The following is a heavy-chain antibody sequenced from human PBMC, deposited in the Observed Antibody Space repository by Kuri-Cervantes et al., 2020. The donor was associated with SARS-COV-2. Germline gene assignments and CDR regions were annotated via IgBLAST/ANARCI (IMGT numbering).Heavy chain of an antibody. CDR3: AKTYYYDSRSHFDI. D-gene: IGHD3-22*01. CDR1: GFTLDDYA. Sequence: GGSLRLSCAASGFTLDDYAMHWVRQAPGKGLEWVSGISWNSGSIGYADSVKGRFTISRDNSKNTLYLQMNSLRAEDTAVYYCAKTYYYDSRSHFDIWGQGTMVTVSS. J-gene: IGHJ3*02. CDR2: ISWNSGSI. V-gene: IGHV3-9*01.